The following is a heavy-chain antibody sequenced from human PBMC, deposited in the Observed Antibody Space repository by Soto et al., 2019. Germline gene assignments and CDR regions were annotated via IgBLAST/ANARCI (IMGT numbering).Heavy chain of an antibody. Sequence: GSLRLSCAASRFTFSGSAMHWVRQAPGKGLERVAVIWYDGSNKYYADSVKGRFTIFRDNSKNTLYLQMNSRRAEDMAVYYCARDERVVVTHNLDYWGQGTLVTVSS. CDR2: IWYDGSNK. CDR3: ARDERVVVTHNLDY. CDR1: RFTFSGSA. D-gene: IGHD3-22*01. V-gene: IGHV3-33*08. J-gene: IGHJ4*02.